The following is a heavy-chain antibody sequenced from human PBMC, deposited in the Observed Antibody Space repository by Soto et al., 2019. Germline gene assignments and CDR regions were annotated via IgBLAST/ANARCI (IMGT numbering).Heavy chain of an antibody. J-gene: IGHJ4*02. Sequence: QVQLVESGGSVVQPGRSLRLSCAVSGFTFSTYGMHWVRQAPGKGLEWVAVIWGDGSNKYHADSVKGRFTISRDNTNNILYLDMNRLRAEDTAVYYCVRVFATYYFDSWGQGTLVTVSS. D-gene: IGHD3-3*01. V-gene: IGHV3-33*01. CDR2: IWGDGSNK. CDR3: VRVFATYYFDS. CDR1: GFTFSTYG.